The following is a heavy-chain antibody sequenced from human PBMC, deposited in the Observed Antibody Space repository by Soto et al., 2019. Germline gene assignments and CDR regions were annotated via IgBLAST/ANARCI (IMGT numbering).Heavy chain of an antibody. CDR2: IKPNADDT. CDR3: ARSPYSFEGDGQHYYYGMDL. V-gene: IGHV1-2*02. CDR1: GFTFSGFY. J-gene: IGHJ6*02. D-gene: IGHD2-15*01. Sequence: GASVKVSCKPSGFTFSGFYLHWVRQAPGQGLEWMGWIKPNADDTGYAQKFQGRVTLTWDTSSSAGYMDLSSLRSDDTAVYYCARSPYSFEGDGQHYYYGMDLWGLGTTVTVS.